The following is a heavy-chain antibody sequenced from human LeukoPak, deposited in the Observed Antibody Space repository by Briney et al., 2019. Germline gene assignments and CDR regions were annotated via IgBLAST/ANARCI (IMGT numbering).Heavy chain of an antibody. J-gene: IGHJ4*02. Sequence: SVKVSCKASGGTFSSYAISWVRQAPGQGLEWMGGIIPIFGTANYAQKFQGRVTITADESTSTAYMELSSLRSEDTAVYYCAREDGQTGYFDYWGQGTLVTVSS. CDR1: GGTFSSYA. V-gene: IGHV1-69*13. CDR3: AREDGQTGYFDY. CDR2: IIPIFGTA. D-gene: IGHD3-10*01.